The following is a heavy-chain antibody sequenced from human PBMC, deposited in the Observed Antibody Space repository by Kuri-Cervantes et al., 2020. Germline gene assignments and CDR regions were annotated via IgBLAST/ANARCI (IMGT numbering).Heavy chain of an antibody. CDR3: ASTIAVLGTYYFDN. Sequence: SETLSLTCAVYGGSFSGYYWSWIRQPPGKGLEWIANIYYSGSTNHNPSLKSRVTISVDTAKNQFSLRLSSVTAADTAVYYCASTIAVLGTYYFDNWGQGTLVTVSS. J-gene: IGHJ4*02. D-gene: IGHD6-19*01. V-gene: IGHV4-59*01. CDR2: IYYSGST. CDR1: GGSFSGYY.